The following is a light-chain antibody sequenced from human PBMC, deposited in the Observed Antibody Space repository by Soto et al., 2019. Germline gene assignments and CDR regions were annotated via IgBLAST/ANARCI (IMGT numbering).Light chain of an antibody. CDR3: QQYGTSIT. J-gene: IGKJ5*01. V-gene: IGKV3-20*01. Sequence: EIALTQSPGTLSLSPGERATLSCRASQSFSSSYLAWYQQKPGQAPRLLIYGASSRATGILGRFSGSGSGTDFTLTISILEPEDFAVYYCQQYGTSITFGQGTRLEI. CDR1: QSFSSSY. CDR2: GAS.